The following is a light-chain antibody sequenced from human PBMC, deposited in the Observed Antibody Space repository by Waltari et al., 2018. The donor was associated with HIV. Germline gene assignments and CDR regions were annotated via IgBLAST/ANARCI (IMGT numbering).Light chain of an antibody. V-gene: IGLV2-8*01. CDR1: TSDVGSYNS. CDR3: TSYAGRNTFV. CDR2: EVF. Sequence: QSALTQPPPASGSPGQSVTISCTGKTSDVGSYNSVSWYQHHPGKAPKLLIYEVFRRPSGVPDRFSGSKYGNTASLTVSGLQAEDEADYYCTSYAGRNTFVFGGGTKLTVL. J-gene: IGLJ2*01.